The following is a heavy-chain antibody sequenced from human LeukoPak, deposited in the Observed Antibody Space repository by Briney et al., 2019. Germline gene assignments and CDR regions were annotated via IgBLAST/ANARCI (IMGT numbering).Heavy chain of an antibody. J-gene: IGHJ4*02. CDR1: GYTFTGYY. Sequence: ASVKVSCKASGYTFTGYYMHWVRQAPGQGLEWMGWINPNSGGTNYAQKFQGRVTMTRDTPISTAYMELSRLRSDDTAVYYCARGGLGYDSSGYSFDYWGQGTLVTVSS. CDR2: INPNSGGT. D-gene: IGHD3-22*01. CDR3: ARGGLGYDSSGYSFDY. V-gene: IGHV1-2*02.